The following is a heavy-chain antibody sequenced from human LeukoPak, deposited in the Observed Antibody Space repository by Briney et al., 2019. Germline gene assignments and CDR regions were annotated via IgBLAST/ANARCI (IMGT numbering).Heavy chain of an antibody. J-gene: IGHJ6*03. V-gene: IGHV3-23*01. CDR3: AKESGGSYYVDYYYMDV. Sequence: GGSLRLSCAASGFTFSSYAMSWVRQAPGKGLEWVSAISGSGGSTYYADSVKGRFTISRDNSKNTLYLQMNSLRAEDTAVYYCAKESGGSYYVDYYYMDVWGKGTTVTVSS. D-gene: IGHD1-26*01. CDR1: GFTFSSYA. CDR2: ISGSGGST.